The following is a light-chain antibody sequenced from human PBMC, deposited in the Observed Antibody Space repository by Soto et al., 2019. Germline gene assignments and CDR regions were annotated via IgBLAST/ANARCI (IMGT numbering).Light chain of an antibody. J-gene: IGKJ1*01. CDR2: GAS. CDR1: QSVSSN. V-gene: IGKV3-15*01. CDR3: QQYNNWPPWT. Sequence: EIVMTQSPATLSVSPGERATLSCRASQSVSSNLAWYQQKPGQAPRLLIYGASTRATGIPARFSGSGSGTEFTLTISSLQYEDFAVYYCQQYNNWPPWTFGQGTK.